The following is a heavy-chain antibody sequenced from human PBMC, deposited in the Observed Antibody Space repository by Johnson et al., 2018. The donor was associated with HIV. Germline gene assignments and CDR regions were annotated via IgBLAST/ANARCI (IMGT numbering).Heavy chain of an antibody. CDR3: VRRDSGSLSFDL. Sequence: VQLVDSGGGVLRPGGSLRLSCEGFKFIFGDHGLSWVRQVPGKGLEWVSGIDWNGRRTAYADSVKGRCTISRDNDRNSLYLQVNNLRVEDTALYFCVRRDSGSLSFDLWGQGTMVIVSS. CDR1: KFIFGDHG. J-gene: IGHJ3*01. CDR2: IDWNGRRT. D-gene: IGHD1-26*01. V-gene: IGHV3-20*04.